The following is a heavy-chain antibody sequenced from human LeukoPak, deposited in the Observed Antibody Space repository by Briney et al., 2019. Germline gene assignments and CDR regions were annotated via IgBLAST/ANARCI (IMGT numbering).Heavy chain of an antibody. CDR1: GVSITSRSYS. Sequence: SETLSLTCTVSGVSITSRSYSWGWIRQPPGKGLEWIGIIHYSGSTHYNPSLERRITVSVDTSKNPFSLNLDSLTAAHTAVYYLARHRVRHYGSGTDNNVKGPFDSWGQGTLVTVSS. J-gene: IGHJ4*02. V-gene: IGHV4-39*01. D-gene: IGHD3-10*01. CDR2: IHYSGST. CDR3: ARHRVRHYGSGTDNNVKGPFDS.